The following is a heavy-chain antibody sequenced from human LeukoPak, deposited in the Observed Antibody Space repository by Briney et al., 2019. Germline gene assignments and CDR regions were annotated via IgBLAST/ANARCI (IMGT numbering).Heavy chain of an antibody. J-gene: IGHJ4*02. D-gene: IGHD3-10*01. V-gene: IGHV4-39*01. CDR2: IYYSGST. CDR1: GGSISSSSYY. CDR3: ARVPPRRITMVRGAYDY. Sequence: KPSETLSLTCTVSGGSISSSSYYWGWIRQPPGKGLEWIGSIYYSGSTYYNPSLKSRVTISVDTSKNQFSLKLSSVTAADTVVYYCARVPPRRITMVRGAYDYWGQGTLVTVSS.